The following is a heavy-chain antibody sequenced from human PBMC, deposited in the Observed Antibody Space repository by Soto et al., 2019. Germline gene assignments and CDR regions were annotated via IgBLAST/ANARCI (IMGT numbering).Heavy chain of an antibody. CDR2: IYYSGRT. CDR3: ASGYDFWSGYPILDY. V-gene: IGHV4-59*01. CDR1: GGSISSYY. D-gene: IGHD3-3*01. J-gene: IGHJ4*02. Sequence: QVQLQESGPGLVKPSETLSLTCTVSGGSISSYYWSWIRQPPGKGLEWIGYIYYSGRTNYNPSLRSRVTISVDTSKNQFSLKLSSVTAADTAVYYCASGYDFWSGYPILDYWGQGTLVTVSS.